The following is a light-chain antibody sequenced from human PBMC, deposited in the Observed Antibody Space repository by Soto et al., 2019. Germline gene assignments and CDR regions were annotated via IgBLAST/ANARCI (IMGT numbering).Light chain of an antibody. CDR3: QSTDSSGTSVV. Sequence: SYELTQPPSVSLSPGQTARITCSGDALPKQFAHWYQQKAGQAPVVLIYNDTERPSGIPERFSGSSSGTTVTLTISGLQEEDEADYSCQSTDSSGTSVVFGGGPQRTAL. CDR2: NDT. CDR1: ALPKQF. J-gene: IGLJ2*01. V-gene: IGLV3-25*03.